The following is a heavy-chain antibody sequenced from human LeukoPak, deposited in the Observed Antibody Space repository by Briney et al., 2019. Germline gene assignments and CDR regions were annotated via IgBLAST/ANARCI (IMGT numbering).Heavy chain of an antibody. CDR1: GGTFSSYA. Sequence: ASVKVSCKASGGTFSSYAISWVRQAPGQGLEWMGRIIPILGIANYAQKFQGRVTITADKSTSTAYMELSSLRSEDTAVYYCARAGGYGAIPPYAFDIWGQGTMVTVSS. CDR3: ARAGGYGAIPPYAFDI. V-gene: IGHV1-69*04. D-gene: IGHD4-17*01. J-gene: IGHJ3*02. CDR2: IIPILGIA.